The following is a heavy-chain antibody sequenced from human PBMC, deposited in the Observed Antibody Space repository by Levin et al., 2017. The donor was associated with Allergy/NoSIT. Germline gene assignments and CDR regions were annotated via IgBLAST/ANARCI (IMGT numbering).Heavy chain of an antibody. D-gene: IGHD2-2*01. CDR3: ARGCCSSTSCLDY. J-gene: IGHJ4*02. V-gene: IGHV3-74*01. CDR1: GFTFSRYY. Sequence: GGSLRLSCAASGFTFSRYYMHWVRQAPGKGLVWVSRITLDVTDTYYADSVKGRFTISRDNTENTLFLQMNSLRAEDTAIYYCARGCCSSTSCLDYWGQGILVTVSS. CDR2: ITLDVTDT.